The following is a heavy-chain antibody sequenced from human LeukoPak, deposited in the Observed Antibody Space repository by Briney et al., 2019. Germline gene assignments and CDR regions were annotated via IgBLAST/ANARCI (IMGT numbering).Heavy chain of an antibody. CDR2: INPSGGST. Sequence: ASVKVSCKASGYTFTSYYMHWVRQAPGQGLEWMGIINPSGGSTIYAQKLQGRITMTRDTPKSTVYMELSSLRSEDTAVYYGARSKTIFGVVMPGDPFSGSRDWGQGALVTVCS. V-gene: IGHV1-46*01. J-gene: IGHJ4*02. CDR3: ARSKTIFGVVMPGDPFSGSRD. D-gene: IGHD3-3*01. CDR1: GYTFTSYY.